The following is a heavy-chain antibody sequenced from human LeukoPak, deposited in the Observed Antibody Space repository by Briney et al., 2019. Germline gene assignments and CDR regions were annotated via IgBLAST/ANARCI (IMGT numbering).Heavy chain of an antibody. CDR2: ISGSGGST. V-gene: IGHV3-23*01. CDR3: ANLYFDWLLYTRVLDY. D-gene: IGHD3-9*01. CDR1: GFTFSSYA. Sequence: GGSLRLSCAASGFTFSSYAMSWVRQAPGKGLEWVSAISGSGGSTYYADFVKGRFTISRDNSKNTLYLQMNSLRAEDTAVYYCANLYFDWLLYTRVLDYWGQGTLVTVSS. J-gene: IGHJ4*02.